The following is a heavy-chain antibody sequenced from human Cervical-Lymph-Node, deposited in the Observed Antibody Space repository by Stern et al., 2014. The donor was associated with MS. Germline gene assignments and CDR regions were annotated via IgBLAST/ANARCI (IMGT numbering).Heavy chain of an antibody. CDR3: ARGRGGNYRYYFDY. CDR1: GFTFRSYS. J-gene: IGHJ4*02. V-gene: IGHV3-21*01. Sequence: EMQLVESGGGLVKPGGSLRLSCAASGFTFRSYSMNWVRQAPGQGLEWVAFISSGGSYIYYADSLKGRFTISRDNAKNSLYLQMNSLRAEDTAVYYCARGRGGNYRYYFDYWGQGTLVTVSS. D-gene: IGHD4-23*01. CDR2: ISSGGSYI.